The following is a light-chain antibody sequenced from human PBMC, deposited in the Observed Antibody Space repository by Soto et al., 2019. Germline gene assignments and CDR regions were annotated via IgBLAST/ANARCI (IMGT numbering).Light chain of an antibody. V-gene: IGLV2-14*01. CDR3: SSYTSSGTHWV. J-gene: IGLJ3*02. CDR2: EVS. Sequence: QSALTQPPSASGSPGQSVTISCSGTKNDIGVYDFVSWYQHHPGKAPRLIIYEVSDRPSGISNRFSGSKSGNTASLTISGLQAEDEADYYCSSYTSSGTHWVFGGGTKLTVL. CDR1: KNDIGVYDF.